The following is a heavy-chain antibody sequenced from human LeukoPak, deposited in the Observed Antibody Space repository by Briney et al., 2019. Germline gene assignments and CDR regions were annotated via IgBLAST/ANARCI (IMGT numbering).Heavy chain of an antibody. J-gene: IGHJ4*02. CDR1: GFTFSNYW. V-gene: IGHV3-7*04. D-gene: IGHD3-3*01. Sequence: GGSLRLSCAASGFTFSNYWMSWVRQAPGSGLEWVANIKQDGSEKYYVDSVKGRFTISRDNAKNSLYLQMNSLIDEDTAVYYCARLGAGSGYYDYWGQGTLVTVSS. CDR2: IKQDGSEK. CDR3: ARLGAGSGYYDY.